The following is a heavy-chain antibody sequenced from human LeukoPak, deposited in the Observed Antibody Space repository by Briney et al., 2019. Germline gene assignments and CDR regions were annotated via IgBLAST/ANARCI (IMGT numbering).Heavy chain of an antibody. CDR3: ARGGRLRFLEWSTSGY. D-gene: IGHD3-3*01. CDR2: ISAYNGNT. Sequence: ASVKVSCKASGYTFGNYGIIWVRQAPGQELEWMGWISAYNGNTNYAQKFQGRVTMTRDTSISTAYMELSRLRSDDTAVYYCARGGRLRFLEWSTSGYWGQGTLVTVSS. J-gene: IGHJ4*02. V-gene: IGHV1-18*01. CDR1: GYTFGNYG.